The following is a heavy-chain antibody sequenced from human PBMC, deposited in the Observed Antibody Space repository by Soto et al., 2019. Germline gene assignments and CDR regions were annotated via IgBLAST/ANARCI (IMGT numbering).Heavy chain of an antibody. V-gene: IGHV2-26*01. J-gene: IGHJ5*02. D-gene: IGHD3-3*01. CDR2: IFSNDEK. Sequence: SGPTLVNPTETLTLTCTVSGFSLSNARMGVSWIRQPPGKALEWLAHIFSNDEKSYSTSLKSRLTISKDTSKSQVVLTMTNMDPVDTATYYCARILGYYDFWSGYYLGGQKYNWFDPWGQ. CDR3: ARILGYYDFWSGYYLGGQKYNWFDP. CDR1: GFSLSNARMG.